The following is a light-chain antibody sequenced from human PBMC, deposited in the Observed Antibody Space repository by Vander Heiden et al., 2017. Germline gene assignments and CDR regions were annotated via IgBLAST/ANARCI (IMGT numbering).Light chain of an antibody. Sequence: SYELTQPPSVSVSPGPTARIPCPGHQLGGKYSCRYQQMPTPSRVLVNYQDYKGPSGIPVRFSGSTSANANTLTLSGTQAMDEAEYFYQAWDTAPARFYVFGTGTKLTGL. J-gene: IGLJ1*01. CDR1: QLGGKY. CDR3: QAWDTAPARFYV. V-gene: IGLV3-1*01. CDR2: QDY.